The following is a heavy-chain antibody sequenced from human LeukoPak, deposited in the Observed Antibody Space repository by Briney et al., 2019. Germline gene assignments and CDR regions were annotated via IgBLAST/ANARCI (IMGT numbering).Heavy chain of an antibody. CDR2: ISGSGVTT. D-gene: IGHD7-27*01. J-gene: IGHJ4*02. CDR3: ARDDNWGFDY. CDR1: GFTFSNYA. Sequence: PGGSLRLSCAASGFTFSNYAMSWVRQAPGKGLEWVSGISGSGVTTYYADSVKGRFTISRDNSKNTLYLQMNSLRAEDTAFYYCARDDNWGFDYWGQGALVTVSS. V-gene: IGHV3-23*01.